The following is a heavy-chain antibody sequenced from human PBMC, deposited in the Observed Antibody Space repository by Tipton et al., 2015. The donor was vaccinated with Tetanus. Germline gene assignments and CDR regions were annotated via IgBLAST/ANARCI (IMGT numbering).Heavy chain of an antibody. V-gene: IGHV4-34*03. CDR2: VNYVGST. CDR1: GGSFSDYF. CDR3: AASVVRWFDP. Sequence: LRLSCAVHGGSFSDYFWSWLRQSPGKGLEWIGEVNYVGSTNYNPSLKSRVTMSVDASKKQLSLKLTSVTAADTAVYYCAASVVRWFDPWGQGTLVTVS. D-gene: IGHD2-2*01. J-gene: IGHJ5*02.